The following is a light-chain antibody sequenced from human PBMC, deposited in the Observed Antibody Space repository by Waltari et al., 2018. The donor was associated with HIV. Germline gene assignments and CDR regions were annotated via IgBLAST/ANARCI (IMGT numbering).Light chain of an antibody. J-gene: IGLJ3*02. CDR1: SSNIGSNT. V-gene: IGLV1-44*01. CDR3: AAWDDSPNGPWV. CDR2: SNN. Sequence: QSVLTQPPSASGTPGQRVTISCSGSSSNIGSNTVNWYQQLPGTAPKLLIYSNNQRPSGVPDRFSGSKSGTSASLAISGLQSEDEADYYCAAWDDSPNGPWVFGGGTKLTVL.